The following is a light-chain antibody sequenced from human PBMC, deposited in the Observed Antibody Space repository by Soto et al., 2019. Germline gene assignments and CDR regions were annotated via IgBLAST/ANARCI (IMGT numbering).Light chain of an antibody. V-gene: IGKV3-11*01. CDR2: DAS. CDR1: QSVSSY. Sequence: TVLTQSPATLSLSPGERATLSCRASQSVSSYLAWYQQKPGQAPRLLIYDASNRATGIPARFSGSGSGTDFTLTISSLEPEDFAVYYCQQRSNWLFTFGPGTKVDIK. CDR3: QQRSNWLFT. J-gene: IGKJ3*01.